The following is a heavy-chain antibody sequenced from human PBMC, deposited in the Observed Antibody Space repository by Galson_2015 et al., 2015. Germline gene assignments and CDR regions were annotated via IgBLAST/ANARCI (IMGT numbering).Heavy chain of an antibody. CDR3: AGDQLTQRLGYCSGGSCYDNGMDV. CDR1: GFTFSSYA. J-gene: IGHJ6*02. V-gene: IGHV3-30-3*01. CDR2: ISYDGSNK. Sequence: SLRLSCAASGFTFSSYAMHWVRQAPGKGLEWVAVISYDGSNKYYADSVKGRFTISRDNSKNTLYLQMNSLRAEDTAVYYCAGDQLTQRLGYCSGGSCYDNGMDVWGQGTTVTVSS. D-gene: IGHD2-15*01.